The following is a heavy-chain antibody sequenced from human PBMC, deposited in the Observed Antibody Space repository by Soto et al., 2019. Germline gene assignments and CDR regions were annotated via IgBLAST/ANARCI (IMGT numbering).Heavy chain of an antibody. J-gene: IGHJ6*03. Sequence: PSETLSLTCTVSGDSISSSRSYWGWIRQPPGKGLEWIGTIYYSGTPYYNSSLKSRVTMSVDTSKNQLSLKLTSVTAADTAVYYCARHWTATAYYYNMDVWGKGTTVT. CDR3: ARHWTATAYYYNMDV. V-gene: IGHV4-39*01. CDR2: IYYSGTP. CDR1: GDSISSSRSY. D-gene: IGHD2-21*02.